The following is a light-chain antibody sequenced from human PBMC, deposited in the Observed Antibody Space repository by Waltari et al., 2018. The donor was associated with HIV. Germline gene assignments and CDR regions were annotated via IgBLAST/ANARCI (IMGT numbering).Light chain of an antibody. CDR2: KDH. J-gene: IGLJ2*01. V-gene: IGLV3-25*03. CDR3: QSGDKGRTHSVV. CDR1: VFPDQS. Sequence: SSELIQPPSQSVSPGQTARIPCSGDVFPDQSLHWYQQRPGQAPLLVIYKDHERPSGIPERCSGSSSGTKATLTITGVQPEDEADYYCQSGDKGRTHSVVFGGGTKLTVL.